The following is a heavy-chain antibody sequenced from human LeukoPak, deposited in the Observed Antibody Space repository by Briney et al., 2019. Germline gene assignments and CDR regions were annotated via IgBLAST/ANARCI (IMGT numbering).Heavy chain of an antibody. V-gene: IGHV3-23*01. J-gene: IGHJ4*02. Sequence: GGSLRLSCAASGFTFSNYAMSWARQAPGKGLEWVSAISGSGGSTYYADSVKGRFTISRDNSKNTLYLQMNSLRAEDTAVYYCTKGTIWLPFDYSGQGTLVTVSS. CDR3: TKGTIWLPFDY. CDR2: ISGSGGST. CDR1: GFTFSNYA. D-gene: IGHD5-18*01.